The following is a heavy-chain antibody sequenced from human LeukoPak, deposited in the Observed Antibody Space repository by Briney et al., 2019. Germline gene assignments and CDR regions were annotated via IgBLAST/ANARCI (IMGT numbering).Heavy chain of an antibody. D-gene: IGHD3-22*01. CDR1: GGTFSSCA. J-gene: IGHJ4*02. Sequence: SVKVSCKASGGTFSSCAISWVRQAPGQGLEWMGGIIPIFGTANYAQKFQGRVTITADESTSTAYMELSSLRSEDTAVYYCARIAYYYDSSGYQNTDYWGQGTLVTVSS. V-gene: IGHV1-69*13. CDR2: IIPIFGTA. CDR3: ARIAYYYDSSGYQNTDY.